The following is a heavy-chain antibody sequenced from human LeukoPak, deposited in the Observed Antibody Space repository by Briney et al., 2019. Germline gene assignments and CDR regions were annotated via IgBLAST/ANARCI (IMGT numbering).Heavy chain of an antibody. J-gene: IGHJ4*02. D-gene: IGHD2-21*02. Sequence: SVKVSCKASGGTFSSYAISWVRQAPGQGLELMGGIIPIFGTANYAQKFQGRVTITTDESTSTAYMELSSLRSEDTAVYYCARESVPPYCGGDFCLDYWGQGTLVTVSS. CDR3: ARESVPPYCGGDFCLDY. CDR2: IIPIFGTA. V-gene: IGHV1-69*05. CDR1: GGTFSSYA.